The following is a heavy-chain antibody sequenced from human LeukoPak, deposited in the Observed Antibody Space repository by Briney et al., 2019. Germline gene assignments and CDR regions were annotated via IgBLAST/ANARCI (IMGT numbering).Heavy chain of an antibody. Sequence: GGSLRLSCAASGFTFTTYAINWVRQSPGKGLEWVSGISGGGDKAFYADSVNGRFTISRDNSENTVSLQMRSLRAEDTALYYCAKDLALAGTGGGFDVWGQGTRVAVSS. J-gene: IGHJ3*01. CDR1: GFTFTTYA. CDR3: AKDLALAGTGGGFDV. D-gene: IGHD6-19*01. V-gene: IGHV3-23*01. CDR2: ISGGGDKA.